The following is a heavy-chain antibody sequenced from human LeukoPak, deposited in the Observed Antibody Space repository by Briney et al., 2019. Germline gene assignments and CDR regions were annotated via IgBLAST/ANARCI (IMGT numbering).Heavy chain of an antibody. Sequence: GGSLRLSCTASGFTFSRDSMNWVRQAPGKGLEWVSSSSTSSSYIYYADSVKGRFTISRDNAKNSLYLQMNSLRAEDTAVYYCARDPENVSGSHSHFGLWGRGTLVTVSS. CDR2: SSTSSSYI. V-gene: IGHV3-21*01. J-gene: IGHJ2*01. D-gene: IGHD1-26*01. CDR1: GFTFSRDS. CDR3: ARDPENVSGSHSHFGL.